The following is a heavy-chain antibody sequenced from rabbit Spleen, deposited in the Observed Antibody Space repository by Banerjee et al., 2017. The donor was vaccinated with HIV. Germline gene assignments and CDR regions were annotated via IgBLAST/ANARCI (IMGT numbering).Heavy chain of an antibody. V-gene: IGHV1S45*01. CDR1: GFSFSNSYW. Sequence: QEQLVESGGGLVQPEGSLTLTCTASGFSFSNSYWIRWVRQAPGKGLEWIACIYDGSSGNTYYASWAKGRFTISRTSSTTVTLQMTSLTAADTATYSCARGTSSSGYYSGSLTLWGPGTLVTVS. CDR2: IYDGSSGNT. D-gene: IGHD1-1*01. J-gene: IGHJ6*01. CDR3: ARGTSSSGYYSGSLTL.